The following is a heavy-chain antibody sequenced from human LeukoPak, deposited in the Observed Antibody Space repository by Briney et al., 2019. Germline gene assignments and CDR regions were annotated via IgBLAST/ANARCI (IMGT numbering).Heavy chain of an antibody. D-gene: IGHD3-22*01. V-gene: IGHV3-23*01. J-gene: IGHJ4*02. Sequence: PGGSLRLSCAASGFTFDDYAMSWVRQAPGKGLEWVSTISAGGSTYYPDSVKGRFTISRDNSKNTLYLQMNSLRAEDTAVYYCANNYDGSGYSFDYWGQGTLVTVSS. CDR1: GFTFDDYA. CDR2: ISAGGST. CDR3: ANNYDGSGYSFDY.